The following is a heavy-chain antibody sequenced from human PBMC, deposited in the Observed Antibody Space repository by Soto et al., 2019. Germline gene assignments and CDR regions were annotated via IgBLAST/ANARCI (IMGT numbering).Heavy chain of an antibody. J-gene: IGHJ6*02. CDR1: GLTVSSND. D-gene: IGHD1-20*01. Sequence: EVHLVEAGGGLIQPGGSLRRSCAASGLTVSSNDMSWVRQSPGKGLEWVSVIYSGGSKHDADSVKGRFTISRDNSKNRVYLQMNSLRVDDTAVYFCASSSRKDYNFGMDAWGQGPTVIVSS. V-gene: IGHV3-53*01. CDR2: IYSGGSK. CDR3: ASSSRKDYNFGMDA.